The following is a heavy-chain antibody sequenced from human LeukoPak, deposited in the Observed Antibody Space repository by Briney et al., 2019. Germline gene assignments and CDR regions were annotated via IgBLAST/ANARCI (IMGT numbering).Heavy chain of an antibody. J-gene: IGHJ4*02. CDR3: AKVSPEYYFDY. V-gene: IGHV3-9*01. Sequence: PGGSLRLSCAASGFTFDDYAMHWVRQAPGKGLEWVSGISWNSGSIGYADSVKGRFTISRDSAKNSLYLQMNSLRAEDTALYYCAKVSPEYYFDYWGQGTLVTVSS. CDR2: ISWNSGSI. CDR1: GFTFDDYA.